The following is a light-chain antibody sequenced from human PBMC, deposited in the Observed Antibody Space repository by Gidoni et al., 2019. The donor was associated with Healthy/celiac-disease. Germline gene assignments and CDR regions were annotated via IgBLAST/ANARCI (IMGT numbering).Light chain of an antibody. CDR3: QQYNSYPYT. J-gene: IGKJ2*01. Sequence: DIQMTQSPSTLSASVGDRVTITCRASQSISSWLAWYQQKPAKAPSRFSGSGSGTEFTLTISSLQPDDFATYYCQQYNSYPYTFGQGTKLEIK. CDR1: QSISSW. V-gene: IGKV1-5*01.